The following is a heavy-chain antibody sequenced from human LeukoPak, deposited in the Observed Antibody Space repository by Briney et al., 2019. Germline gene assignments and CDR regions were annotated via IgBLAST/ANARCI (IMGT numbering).Heavy chain of an antibody. CDR2: IRSGGRTI. D-gene: IGHD2-15*01. Sequence: GGSLRLSCAASGFTFSNYEFNWLRQAPGKGLEWVPYIRSGGRTIYYADSVKGRLTISRDNAKSSLYLQMNSLTAEDTAVYYCARAGYCSGGSCYRSDYWGQGTLVSVSS. J-gene: IGHJ4*02. V-gene: IGHV3-48*03. CDR1: GFTFSNYE. CDR3: ARAGYCSGGSCYRSDY.